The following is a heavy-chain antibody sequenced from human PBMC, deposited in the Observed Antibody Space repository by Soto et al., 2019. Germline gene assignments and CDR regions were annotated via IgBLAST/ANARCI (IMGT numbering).Heavy chain of an antibody. V-gene: IGHV3-23*01. CDR1: GFTFSSYA. CDR3: ATIFRYGDPEY. CDR2: ISVSGDSR. Sequence: EVQLLESGGGLVQPGGSLRLSCATSGFTFSSYAMSWVRQAPVKGLEWGSGISVSGDSRYDADSVKGRFTISRDNSKRTLYMQMNSLRAEDTAVYYCATIFRYGDPEYWGQGVLVTVSS. D-gene: IGHD2-21*02. J-gene: IGHJ4*02.